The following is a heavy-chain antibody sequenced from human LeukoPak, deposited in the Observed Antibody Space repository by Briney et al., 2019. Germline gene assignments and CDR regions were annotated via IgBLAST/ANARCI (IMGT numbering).Heavy chain of an antibody. CDR1: GYTFTSYD. D-gene: IGHD4-23*01. J-gene: IGHJ4*02. Sequence: GASVKVSCKASGYTFTSYDINWVRQATGQGLEWMGWMNPNSGKTGFAQKFQGRVTITRNTSISTAYMELSSLRSEDTAVYYCARVLYGGTSPLNYWGQGTLVTVSS. V-gene: IGHV1-8*03. CDR3: ARVLYGGTSPLNY. CDR2: MNPNSGKT.